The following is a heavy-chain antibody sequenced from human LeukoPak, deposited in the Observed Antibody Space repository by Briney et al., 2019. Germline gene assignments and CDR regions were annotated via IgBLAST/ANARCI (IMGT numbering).Heavy chain of an antibody. J-gene: IGHJ2*01. Sequence: SETLSLTCTVSGGSIIGGGHYWSWIRQSPGSGLEWIGSIYYSGSTFYNPSLKSRVRLSVDTSKNQFSLKLTSVTAADTAVYYCSRRDCSQTACFYWFFDLWGRGTQLSVSS. CDR2: IYYSGST. CDR1: GGSIIGGGHY. V-gene: IGHV4-39*07. CDR3: SRRDCSQTACFYWFFDL. D-gene: IGHD2-15*01.